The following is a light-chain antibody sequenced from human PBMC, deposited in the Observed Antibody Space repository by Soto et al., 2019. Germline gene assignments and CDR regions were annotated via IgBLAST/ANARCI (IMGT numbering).Light chain of an antibody. CDR1: SSDVGGYNY. V-gene: IGLV2-14*01. CDR2: EVS. J-gene: IGLJ1*01. CDR3: SSYISSSSPYV. Sequence: QSALTQPASVSGSPGQSITISCTGTSSDVGGYNYVSWYQQHPGKAPKLMIYEVSNRPSGASNRFSGSKSRNTASLTISGLQAEDEADYYCSSYISSSSPYVFGTGTKLTVL.